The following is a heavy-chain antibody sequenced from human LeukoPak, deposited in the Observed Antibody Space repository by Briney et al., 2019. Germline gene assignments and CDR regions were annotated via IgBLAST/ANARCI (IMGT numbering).Heavy chain of an antibody. CDR1: GFTFRSYG. Sequence: GGSLRLSCAASGFTFRSYGMHWVRQAPGKGLEWVAFIRYDGSNKYYADSVKGRFTISRDNSRNTLYLQMNSLRAEDTAVYYCAKEITGDYYYYMDVWGKGTTVTVSS. CDR3: AKEITGDYYYYMDV. CDR2: IRYDGSNK. D-gene: IGHD7-27*01. J-gene: IGHJ6*03. V-gene: IGHV3-30*02.